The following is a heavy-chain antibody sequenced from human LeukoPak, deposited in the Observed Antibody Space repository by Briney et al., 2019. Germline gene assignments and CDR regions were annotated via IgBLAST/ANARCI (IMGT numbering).Heavy chain of an antibody. CDR2: ISGSGGST. CDR3: AKDYSSSWYGYFDY. CDR1: GFTFSSYA. V-gene: IGHV3-23*01. D-gene: IGHD6-13*01. J-gene: IGHJ4*02. Sequence: GGSLRLSCAASGFTFSSYAMSWVRQAPGKGLEWVSAISGSGGSTYYADSVKGRFTISRDNSKNTLYLQMNSLRGEDTAVYYCAKDYSSSWYGYFDYWGQGTLVTVSS.